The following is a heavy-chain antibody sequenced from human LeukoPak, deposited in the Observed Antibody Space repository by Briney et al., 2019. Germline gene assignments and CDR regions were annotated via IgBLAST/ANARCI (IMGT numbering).Heavy chain of an antibody. Sequence: ASVKVSCKASGYTFTSYGISWVRQAPGQGLEWMGWISAYNGNTNYAQKLQGRVTMTTDTSTSTAYMELRSLRSDDTAVYYCARDSYDSSGYTIYAFDIWGQGTMVTVSS. J-gene: IGHJ3*02. CDR1: GYTFTSYG. D-gene: IGHD3-22*01. CDR3: ARDSYDSSGYTIYAFDI. V-gene: IGHV1-18*01. CDR2: ISAYNGNT.